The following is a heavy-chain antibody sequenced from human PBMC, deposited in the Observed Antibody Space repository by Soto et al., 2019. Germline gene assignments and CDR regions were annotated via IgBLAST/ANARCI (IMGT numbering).Heavy chain of an antibody. J-gene: IGHJ6*02. Sequence: RESLRLSCETSGFTFKDYRMNWVRQAPGKGLEWVASISNNGKTIFYRDSVKGRFTISRDNAEGALLLHMNSLRVEDSAVYHCAMVHLVGTTSYYCAMDAWGPGTTVTVPS. V-gene: IGHV3-21*01. CDR3: AMVHLVGTTSYYCAMDA. D-gene: IGHD4-4*01. CDR1: GFTFKDYR. CDR2: ISNNGKTI.